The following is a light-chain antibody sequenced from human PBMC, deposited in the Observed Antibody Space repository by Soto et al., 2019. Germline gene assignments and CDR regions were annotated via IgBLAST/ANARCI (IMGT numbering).Light chain of an antibody. CDR1: SSDVGSYNL. V-gene: IGLV2-23*01. J-gene: IGLJ1*01. CDR3: CSYAGGRTYV. CDR2: EDA. Sequence: QSALTQPASVSGSPGQSITISCTGTSSDVGSYNLVSWYQYHPGKAPKLIIYEDAQRPSGVSNRFSGSKSGYTASLTISGLQAEDEADFYCCSYAGGRTYVFGTGTKLTVL.